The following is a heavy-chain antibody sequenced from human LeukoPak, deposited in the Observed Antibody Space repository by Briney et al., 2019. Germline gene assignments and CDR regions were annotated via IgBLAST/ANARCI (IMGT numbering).Heavy chain of an antibody. CDR3: AKDLSSSWYLDAFDI. D-gene: IGHD6-13*01. V-gene: IGHV3-23*01. Sequence: GGSLRLSCAASGFTFSSYAMSWVRQAPGKGLEWVAAISGSGGSTYYADSVKGRFTISRDNSKNTLYLQMNSLRAEDTAVYYCAKDLSSSWYLDAFDIWGQGTMVTVSS. CDR2: ISGSGGST. CDR1: GFTFSSYA. J-gene: IGHJ3*02.